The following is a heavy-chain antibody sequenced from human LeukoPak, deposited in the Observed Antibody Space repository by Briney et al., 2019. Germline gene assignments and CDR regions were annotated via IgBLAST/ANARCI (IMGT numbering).Heavy chain of an antibody. CDR3: ARGSVTMVRGVIKGNWFDP. J-gene: IGHJ5*02. D-gene: IGHD3-10*01. V-gene: IGHV3-30*02. CDR2: IRYDGSNK. Sequence: GGSLRLSCAAPGFTFSSYGMHWVRQAPGKGLEWVAFIRYDGSNKYYADSVKGRFTISRDNSKNTLYLQMNSLRAEDTAVYYCARGSVTMVRGVIKGNWFDPWGQGTLVTVSS. CDR1: GFTFSSYG.